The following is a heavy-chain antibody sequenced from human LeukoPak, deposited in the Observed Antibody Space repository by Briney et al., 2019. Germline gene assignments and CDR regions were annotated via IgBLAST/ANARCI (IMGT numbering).Heavy chain of an antibody. CDR2: INKDGGEK. CDR3: ARTYYGSGSPPYYFDY. V-gene: IGHV3-7*01. CDR1: GFTFSSYW. D-gene: IGHD3-10*01. Sequence: PGGSLRLSCAASGFTFSSYWMSWVRRAPGKGLEWVANINKDGGEKYYVDSVKGRFTISRDNAKNSLYLQMNSLRAEDTAVYYCARTYYGSGSPPYYFDYWGQGTLVTVSS. J-gene: IGHJ4*02.